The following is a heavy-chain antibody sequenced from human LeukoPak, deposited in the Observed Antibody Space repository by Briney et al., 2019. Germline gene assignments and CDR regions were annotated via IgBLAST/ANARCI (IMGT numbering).Heavy chain of an antibody. Sequence: SETLSLTCTVSGGSISSYYWSWVRQPPGKGLEWIGYIYYNGSTNYNPSLKSRVTISVDTSKNQFSLKLSSVTAADTAVYYCARVGAKDDFDYWGQGTLVTVSS. V-gene: IGHV4-59*01. CDR2: IYYNGST. J-gene: IGHJ4*02. D-gene: IGHD1-26*01. CDR3: ARVGAKDDFDY. CDR1: GGSISSYY.